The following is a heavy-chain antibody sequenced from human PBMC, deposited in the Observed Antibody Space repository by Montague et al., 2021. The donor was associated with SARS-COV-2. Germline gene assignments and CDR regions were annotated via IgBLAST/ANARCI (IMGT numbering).Heavy chain of an antibody. CDR1: GGSFSGYY. Sequence: SETLSLTCAVYGGSFSGYYWSWIRQPPGKGLEWIGEINHSGSTNYNPSLKSRVTISVDTSKSQFSMRLSSVTAADTALYYCIRGLASVDSWGQGTLVTVSS. J-gene: IGHJ5*01. V-gene: IGHV4-34*01. CDR3: IRGLASVDS. CDR2: INHSGST.